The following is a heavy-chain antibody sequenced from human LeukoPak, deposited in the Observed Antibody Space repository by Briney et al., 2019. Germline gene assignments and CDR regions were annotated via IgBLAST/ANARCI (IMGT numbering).Heavy chain of an antibody. Sequence: ASVKVSCKASGYTFTSYDINWVRQATGQGLEWMGWMNPNSGNTGYAQKFQGRVTMTRNTSISTAYMELSSLRSEDTAVYYCAKCPADPIPNNFDYWGQGTLVTVSS. CDR2: MNPNSGNT. CDR3: AKCPADPIPNNFDY. D-gene: IGHD5/OR15-5a*01. V-gene: IGHV1-8*01. J-gene: IGHJ4*02. CDR1: GYTFTSYD.